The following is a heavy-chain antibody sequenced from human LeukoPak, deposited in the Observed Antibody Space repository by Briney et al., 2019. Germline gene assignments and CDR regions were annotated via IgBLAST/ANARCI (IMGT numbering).Heavy chain of an antibody. Sequence: SGTLSLTCAVSGGSINSSNWWSWVRQPPGKGLEWIGEISHSGTTNYNPSLKSRVTISVDTSKNQFSLKLSSVTAADTAVYYCARGKMPYGGDYWGQGTLVTVSS. V-gene: IGHV4-4*02. CDR2: ISHSGTT. D-gene: IGHD2-2*01. CDR3: ARGKMPYGGDY. J-gene: IGHJ4*02. CDR1: GGSINSSNW.